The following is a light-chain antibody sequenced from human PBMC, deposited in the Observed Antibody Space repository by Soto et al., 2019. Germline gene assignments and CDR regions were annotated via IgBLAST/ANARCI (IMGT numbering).Light chain of an antibody. CDR3: MQSIQLPLT. V-gene: IGKV2D-29*01. J-gene: IGKJ4*01. Sequence: DVVMTQTSLSLSVTPGQPGSICVKCSESLLNSDVKTYLYWYLQKAGQPPQLLIYEVSNRYSGVPDRFSGSGSGTDFTLTISRVQAEDVGVYYCMQSIQLPLTFGGGTKVDIK. CDR2: EVS. CDR1: ESLLNSDVKTY.